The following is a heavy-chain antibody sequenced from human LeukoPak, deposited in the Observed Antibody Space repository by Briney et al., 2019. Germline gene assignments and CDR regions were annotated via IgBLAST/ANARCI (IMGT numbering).Heavy chain of an antibody. V-gene: IGHV1-2*02. CDR1: GYTFTGYY. CDR3: ARGLPRYCSSTSCPNWFDP. CDR2: INPNSGGT. J-gene: IGHJ5*02. Sequence: ASVKVSCKASGYTFTGYYMHWVRQAPGQGLEWMGWINPNSGGTNYAQKFRGRVTMTRDTSISTAYMELSRLRSDDTAVYCCARGLPRYCSSTSCPNWFDPWGQGTLVTVSS. D-gene: IGHD2-2*01.